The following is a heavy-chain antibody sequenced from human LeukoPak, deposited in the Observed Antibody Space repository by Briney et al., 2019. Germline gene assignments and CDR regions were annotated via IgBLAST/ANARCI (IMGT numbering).Heavy chain of an antibody. CDR2: INPSGGST. CDR1: GYTFTSYY. D-gene: IGHD3-22*01. CDR3: ARDLSRNYYDSSGDFDY. J-gene: IGHJ4*02. V-gene: IGHV1-46*01. Sequence: GASVKVSCTASGYTFTSYYMHWVRQAPGQGLEWMGIINPSGGSTSYAQKFQGRVTMTRDTSTSTVYMELSSLRSEGTAVYYCARDLSRNYYDSSGDFDYWGQGTLVTVSS.